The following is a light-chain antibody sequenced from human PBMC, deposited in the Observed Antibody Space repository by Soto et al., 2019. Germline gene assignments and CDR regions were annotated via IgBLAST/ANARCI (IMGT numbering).Light chain of an antibody. CDR2: DTS. CDR1: QSVSSSY. V-gene: IGKV3-20*01. CDR3: QQCGSSPS. Sequence: EIVLTQSPGTLSLSPGERATLSCRASQSVSSSYLAWYQQKPGQAPRLLIYDTSSRATGIPDRFSCSGSGTDFTLAISRLEPEDFAVYYCQQCGSSPSFGQGTKVDLK. J-gene: IGKJ1*01.